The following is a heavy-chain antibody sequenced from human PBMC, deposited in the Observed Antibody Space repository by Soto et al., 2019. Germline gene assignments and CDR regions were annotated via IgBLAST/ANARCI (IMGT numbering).Heavy chain of an antibody. CDR2: INHSGST. CDR3: ARLTAKLNIAIVPTAIVLNWFDP. J-gene: IGHJ5*02. V-gene: IGHV4-34*01. CDR1: GGSFSDDY. D-gene: IGHD2-2*01. Sequence: SETLSLTCAVFGGSFSDDYWSWIRQTPGKGLEWIGEINHSGSTNYNPSLQSRVTISVDTSKNQFSLILRSVTAADTAVYYCARLTAKLNIAIVPTAIVLNWFDPWGQGTLVTVSS.